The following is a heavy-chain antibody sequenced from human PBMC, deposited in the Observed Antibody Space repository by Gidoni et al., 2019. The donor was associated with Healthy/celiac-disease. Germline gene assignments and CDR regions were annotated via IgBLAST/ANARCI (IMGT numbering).Heavy chain of an antibody. CDR2: IRYDGSNK. J-gene: IGHJ4*02. CDR1: GFTFSSYG. Sequence: QVQLVESGGGVVQPGGCLRLSCAASGFTFSSYGMHWVRQAPGKGLEWVAFIRYDGSNKYYADSVKGRFTISRDNSKNTLYLQMNSLRAEDTAVYYCAKDDLNYFDYWGQGTLVTVSS. V-gene: IGHV3-30*02. CDR3: AKDDLNYFDY.